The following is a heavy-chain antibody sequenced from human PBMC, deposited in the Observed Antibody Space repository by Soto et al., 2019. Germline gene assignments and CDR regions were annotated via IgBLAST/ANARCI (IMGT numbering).Heavy chain of an antibody. Sequence: PGGSLRLSCAASRFTFSSYAMSWVRQAPGKGLEWVSAISGSGGSTYYADSVKGRFTISRDNSKNTLYLQMNSLRAEDTAVYYCAISTTGTTGAFDIWGQGTMVTVSS. J-gene: IGHJ3*02. D-gene: IGHD1-1*01. CDR1: RFTFSSYA. CDR3: AISTTGTTGAFDI. V-gene: IGHV3-23*01. CDR2: ISGSGGST.